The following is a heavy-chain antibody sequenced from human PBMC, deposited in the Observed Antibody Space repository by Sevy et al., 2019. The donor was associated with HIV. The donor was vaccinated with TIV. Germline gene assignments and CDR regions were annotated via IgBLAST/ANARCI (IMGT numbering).Heavy chain of an antibody. CDR3: ARDLFSGGNAVYGY. CDR2: INEDGSEK. V-gene: IGHV3-7*01. CDR1: GFPFSNYW. J-gene: IGHJ4*02. Sequence: GGSLRLSCTASGFPFSNYWMSWVRQAPGKGLAWVANINEDGSEKDYVDSVKGRFTISRDNAKNSLYLQMNSVRAEDTAVYYCARDLFSGGNAVYGYWGQGTLVTVSS. D-gene: IGHD2-15*01.